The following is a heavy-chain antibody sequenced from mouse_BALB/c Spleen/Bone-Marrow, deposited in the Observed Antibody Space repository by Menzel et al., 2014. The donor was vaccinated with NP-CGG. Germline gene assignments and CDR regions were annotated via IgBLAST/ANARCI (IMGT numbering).Heavy chain of an antibody. CDR2: ISSGSSTV. V-gene: IGHV5-17*02. D-gene: IGHD1-1*01. Sequence: EVKLMESGGGLVQPGGSRKLSCAASGFTFXSLGMHWVRQAPEKGLEWVAYISSGSSTVYYADKVMGRFTISRDNPKNTLFLQMTSLRSEDTAMYYCARSGSSSGYFDYWGQGTTLTVSS. CDR1: GFTFXSLG. CDR3: ARSGSSSGYFDY. J-gene: IGHJ2*01.